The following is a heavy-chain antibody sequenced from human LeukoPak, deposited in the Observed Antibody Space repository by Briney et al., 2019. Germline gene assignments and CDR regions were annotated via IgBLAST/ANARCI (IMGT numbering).Heavy chain of an antibody. CDR3: ARDGGSSSLPIDY. V-gene: IGHV1-2*02. D-gene: IGHD6-6*01. J-gene: IGHJ4*02. CDR2: INPNSGGT. CDR1: GYTFTGYY. Sequence: ASVKVSCKASGYTFTGYYMHWVRQAPGQGLEWMGWINPNSGGTNYAQKFQGRVTMTRDTSISTAYMELSRLRSDDTAVYYCARDGGSSSLPIDYWGQGTLVTVSS.